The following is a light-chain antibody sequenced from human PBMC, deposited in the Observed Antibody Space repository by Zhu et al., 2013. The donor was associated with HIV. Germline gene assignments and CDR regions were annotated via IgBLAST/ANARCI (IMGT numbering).Light chain of an antibody. V-gene: IGKV3-20*01. CDR3: QQYNNWPPWT. CDR2: GTS. Sequence: EIVLTQSPGTLSLSPGETATLSCRASHRVSSAYLAWYQQIPGQAPRLLISGTSNRATGIPDRFSGSGSGTDFTLIISGLQSEDFAVYYCQQYNNWPPWTFGQGTKVEIK. J-gene: IGKJ1*01. CDR1: HRVSSAY.